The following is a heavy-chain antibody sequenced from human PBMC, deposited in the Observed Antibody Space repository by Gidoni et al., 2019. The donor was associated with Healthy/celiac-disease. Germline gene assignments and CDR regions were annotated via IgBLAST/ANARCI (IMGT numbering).Heavy chain of an antibody. CDR2: ISSSSSTI. V-gene: IGHV3-48*02. D-gene: IGHD2-2*01. Sequence: EVQLVESGGGLVQPGGSLRLSCAASGFTFSSYSMNWVRQAPGKGLEWVSYISSSSSTIYYADSVKGRFTISRDNAKNSLYLQMNSLRDEDTAVYYCASQTRYCSSTSCTNDYWGQGTLVTVSS. CDR1: GFTFSSYS. CDR3: ASQTRYCSSTSCTNDY. J-gene: IGHJ4*02.